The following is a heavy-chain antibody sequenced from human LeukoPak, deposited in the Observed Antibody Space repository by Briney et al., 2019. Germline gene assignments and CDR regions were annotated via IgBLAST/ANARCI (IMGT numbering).Heavy chain of an antibody. J-gene: IGHJ4*02. Sequence: GGSLRLSCAASGFTSSDHYIDWVRQAPGKGLEWVGRIRDKPNKYSTEYAASVQGRFTISSDDSKNSVYLQMNSLKSEDTAVYYCARVVLCSASSCYENFGSDYWGQGTLVTVSS. CDR1: GFTSSDHY. V-gene: IGHV3-72*01. D-gene: IGHD2-2*01. CDR2: IRDKPNKYST. CDR3: ARVVLCSASSCYENFGSDY.